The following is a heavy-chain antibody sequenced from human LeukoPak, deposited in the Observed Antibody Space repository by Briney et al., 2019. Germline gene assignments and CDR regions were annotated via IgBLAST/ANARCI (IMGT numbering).Heavy chain of an antibody. J-gene: IGHJ4*02. Sequence: SETLSLTCTVSSVSISDSNYFWGWIRQPPGKGLQWIGSIYFGGTTYYNAPLKSRVTLSVDTSKNLFSLTLASVTAADTAICCARLRRVRGGRMEFDYWGQGTLVTVSS. CDR1: SVSISDSNYF. CDR2: IYFGGTT. D-gene: IGHD3-10*01. V-gene: IGHV4-39*01. CDR3: ARLRRVRGGRMEFDY.